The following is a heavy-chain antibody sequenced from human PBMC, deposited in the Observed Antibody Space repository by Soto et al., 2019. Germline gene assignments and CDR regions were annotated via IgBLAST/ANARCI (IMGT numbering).Heavy chain of an antibody. D-gene: IGHD2-8*02. CDR3: ARGQSSLLLDC. CDR2: INHSGST. Sequence: QVQLQQWGAGLLKPSETLSLTCSVYGGSFSGYYCSCIRQPPGKGLEWIGEINHSGSTNYNPSLKSRVTISVDTSKNQFSLKLSSVTAADPAVYYCARGQSSLLLDCWGHGVLVPVYS. V-gene: IGHV4-34*01. CDR1: GGSFSGYY. J-gene: IGHJ4*01.